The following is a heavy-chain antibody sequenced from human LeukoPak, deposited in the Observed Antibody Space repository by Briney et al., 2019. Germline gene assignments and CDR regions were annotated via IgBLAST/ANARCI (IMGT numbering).Heavy chain of an antibody. V-gene: IGHV4-39*01. CDR1: GGSISSSSYY. CDR3: ARGPYSYDSSGAFDI. D-gene: IGHD3-22*01. Sequence: SETLSLTCTVSGGSISSSSYYWGWIRQPPGTGLEWIGSIYYSGSTYYNPSLKSRVTISVDTSKNQFSLKLSSATAADTAVYYCARGPYSYDSSGAFDIWGQETMVTVSS. J-gene: IGHJ3*02. CDR2: IYYSGST.